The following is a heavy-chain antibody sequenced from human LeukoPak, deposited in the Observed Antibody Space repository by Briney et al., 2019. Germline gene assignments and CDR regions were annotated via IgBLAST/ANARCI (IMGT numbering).Heavy chain of an antibody. Sequence: ASVKVSCKASGGTFSSYAISWVRQAPGQGLEWMGGIIPIFGTANYAQKFQGRVTITADESTSTAYMELSSLRSEDTAVYYCARPRYSSSVRDAFDIWGQGTMVTVSS. D-gene: IGHD6-6*01. CDR2: IIPIFGTA. J-gene: IGHJ3*02. CDR1: GGTFSSYA. CDR3: ARPRYSSSVRDAFDI. V-gene: IGHV1-69*13.